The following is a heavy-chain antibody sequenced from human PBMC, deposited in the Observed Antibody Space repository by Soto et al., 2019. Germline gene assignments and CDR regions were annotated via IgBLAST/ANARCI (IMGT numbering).Heavy chain of an antibody. V-gene: IGHV4-30-4*01. CDR3: ARHHYYDSSGYLDY. Sequence: SETLSLTCTVSGGSISSGDYYWSWIRQPPGKGLEWIGYIYYSGSTYYNPSLKSRVTISVDTSKNQFSLKLSSVTAADTAVYYCARHHYYDSSGYLDYWGQGTLVTVSS. CDR1: GGSISSGDYY. CDR2: IYYSGST. J-gene: IGHJ4*02. D-gene: IGHD3-22*01.